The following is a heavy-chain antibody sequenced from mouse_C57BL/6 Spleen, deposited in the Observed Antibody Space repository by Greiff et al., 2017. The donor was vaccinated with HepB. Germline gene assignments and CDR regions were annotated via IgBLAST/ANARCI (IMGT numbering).Heavy chain of an antibody. J-gene: IGHJ4*01. D-gene: IGHD2-4*01. V-gene: IGHV1-81*01. CDR1: GYTFTSYG. CDR2: IYPRSGNT. CDR3: ARDDYVLGAMDY. Sequence: VQLQQSGAELARPGASVKLSCKASGYTFTSYGISWVKQSTGQGLEWIGEIYPRSGNTYYNEKFKGKATLTADKSSSTAYMELRSLTSEDSAVYFCARDDYVLGAMDYWGQGTSVTVSS.